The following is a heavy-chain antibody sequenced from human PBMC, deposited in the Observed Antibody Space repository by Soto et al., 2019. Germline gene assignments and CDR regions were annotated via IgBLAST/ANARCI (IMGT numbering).Heavy chain of an antibody. CDR3: ATAGGAATSAFDY. D-gene: IGHD6-25*01. CDR2: IYYSGST. CDR1: GGSLSSSSYY. V-gene: IGHV4-39*01. Sequence: SETLPLTCPVSGGSLSSSSYYWVWILPPPGKGLVWIGSIYYSGSTYYNPSLKSRVTISVDTSKNQFSLKLSSVTAADTAVYYCATAGGAATSAFDYWGQGNLVTGSA. J-gene: IGHJ4*02.